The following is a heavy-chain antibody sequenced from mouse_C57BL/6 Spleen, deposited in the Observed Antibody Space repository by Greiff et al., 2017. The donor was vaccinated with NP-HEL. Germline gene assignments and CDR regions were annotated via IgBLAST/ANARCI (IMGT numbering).Heavy chain of an antibody. D-gene: IGHD1-1*01. Sequence: VQLVESGPGLVQPSPSLSITCTVSGFSLTSYGVHWVRQSPGKGLEWLGVIWSGGSTDYNAAFISRLSISKDNSKSQVFFKMNSLQADDTAIYYCARNAPHYYGSSYYFDYWGQGTTLTVSS. J-gene: IGHJ2*01. V-gene: IGHV2-2*01. CDR2: IWSGGST. CDR3: ARNAPHYYGSSYYFDY. CDR1: GFSLTSYG.